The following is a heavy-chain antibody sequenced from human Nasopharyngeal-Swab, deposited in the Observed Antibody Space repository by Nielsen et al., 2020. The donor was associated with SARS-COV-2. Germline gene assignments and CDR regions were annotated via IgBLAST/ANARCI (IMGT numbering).Heavy chain of an antibody. D-gene: IGHD2-2*01. CDR2: INAGNGNT. V-gene: IGHV1-3*01. J-gene: IGHJ5*02. CDR3: ARGTSWGGKYCSSTSCYEPKNWFDP. Sequence: ASVKVSCKASGYTFTSYAMHWVRQAPGQRLEWMGWINAGNGNTKYSQKFQGRVTITRDTSASTAYMELSSLRSEDTAVYYCARGTSWGGKYCSSTSCYEPKNWFDPWGQGTLVTVSS. CDR1: GYTFTSYA.